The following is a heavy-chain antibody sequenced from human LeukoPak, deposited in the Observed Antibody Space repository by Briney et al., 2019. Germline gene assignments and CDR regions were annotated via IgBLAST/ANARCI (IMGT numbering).Heavy chain of an antibody. CDR2: ISWNSGRL. V-gene: IGHV3-9*01. CDR1: GFNFHDHA. J-gene: IGHJ4*02. D-gene: IGHD6-13*01. Sequence: PGGSLRLSCAASGFNFHDHAMHWVRQTPGKGLEWVSSISWNSGRLGYADSVKGRFTISRDNAKNSLYLEMNSLRAEDTALYFCAKDIDSSSWYYFDYWGQGTLVTVSS. CDR3: AKDIDSSSWYYFDY.